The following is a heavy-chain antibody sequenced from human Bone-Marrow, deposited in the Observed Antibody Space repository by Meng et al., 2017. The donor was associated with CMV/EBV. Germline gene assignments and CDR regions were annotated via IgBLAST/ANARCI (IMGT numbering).Heavy chain of an antibody. CDR1: GGSVSGYY. CDR2: INHSGST. J-gene: IGHJ4*02. CDR3: ARGKSNFWSGYRNYFDY. D-gene: IGHD3-3*01. Sequence: GGSVSGYYWSWIRQPPGKGLEWIGEINHSGSTNYNPSLKSRVTISVDTSKNQFSLKLSSVTAADTAVYYCARGKSNFWSGYRNYFDYWGQGTLVPSPQ. V-gene: IGHV4-34*01.